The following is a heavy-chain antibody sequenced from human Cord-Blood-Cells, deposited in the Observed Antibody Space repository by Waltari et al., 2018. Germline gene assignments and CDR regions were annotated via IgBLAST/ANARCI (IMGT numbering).Heavy chain of an antibody. CDR2: IGSAGGT. CDR1: GFTSSSYD. CDR3: ARRWYGYYYGMDV. Sequence: EVQLVESGGGLVQPGGSLRLSCAASGFTSSSYDMHWVRQATGKGLEWVSAIGSAGGTYYAGCVKGGFTIARENAKNSLYRQMNSLRAGDTAVYYCARRWYGYYYGMDVWGQGTTVTVSS. V-gene: IGHV3-13*01. D-gene: IGHD6-13*01. J-gene: IGHJ6*02.